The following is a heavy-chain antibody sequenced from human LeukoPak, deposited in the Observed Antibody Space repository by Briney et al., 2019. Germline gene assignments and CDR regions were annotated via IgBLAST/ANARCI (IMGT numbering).Heavy chain of an antibody. D-gene: IGHD5-24*01. CDR2: IIPIFGTA. V-gene: IGHV1-69*13. Sequence: SVKVSCKASGGTFSSYAISWVRQAPGQGLEWMGRIIPIFGTANYAQKFQGRVTITADESTSTAYMELSSLRSEDTAVYYCARDGWRRDGYNSGDWVDPWGQGTLVTVSS. J-gene: IGHJ5*02. CDR1: GGTFSSYA. CDR3: ARDGWRRDGYNSGDWVDP.